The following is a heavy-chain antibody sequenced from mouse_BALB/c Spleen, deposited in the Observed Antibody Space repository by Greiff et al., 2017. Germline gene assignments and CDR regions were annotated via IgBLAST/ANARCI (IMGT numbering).Heavy chain of an antibody. CDR2: ISSGSSTI. CDR3: ARVWGSGAYFDY. J-gene: IGHJ2*01. Sequence: EVHLVESGGGLVQPGGSRKLSCAASGFTFSSFGMHWVRQAPEKGLEWVAYISSGSSTIYYADTVKGRFTIYRDNPKNTLFLQMTSLRSEDTAMYYCARVWGSGAYFDYWGQGTTLTVSS. CDR1: GFTFSSFG. D-gene: IGHD3-1*01. V-gene: IGHV5-17*02.